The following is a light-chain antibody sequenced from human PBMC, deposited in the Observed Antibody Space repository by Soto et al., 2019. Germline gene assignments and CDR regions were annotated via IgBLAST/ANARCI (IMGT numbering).Light chain of an antibody. V-gene: IGKV3-20*01. J-gene: IGKJ4*01. CDR3: QQYGSPPLT. CDR1: QSVSSNY. Sequence: EIVLTQSPGTLSLSPGERATLSCRASQSVSSNYLAWYQQKPGQAPRLLIYGASDRATGIPDRFSGSGSGTAFTLTLSRLEPEDFAVYHCQQYGSPPLTFGGGTKVE. CDR2: GAS.